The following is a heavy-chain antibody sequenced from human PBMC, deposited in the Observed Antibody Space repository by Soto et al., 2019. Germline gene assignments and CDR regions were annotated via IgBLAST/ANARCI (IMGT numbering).Heavy chain of an antibody. CDR3: AHRSGYSNGDNWFVP. Sequence: GSGPTLVNPTETLTLTCTFSGFSLTTSGVGVGWIRQPPGKALEWLAIIFWSDDKRYRPSLKSRLTITKDTSKNQVVLTMTNMDPVDTATYYCAHRSGYSNGDNWFVPWCPGTLVTVSS. CDR2: IFWSDDK. J-gene: IGHJ5*02. V-gene: IGHV2-5*01. CDR1: GFSLTTSGVG. D-gene: IGHD4-4*01.